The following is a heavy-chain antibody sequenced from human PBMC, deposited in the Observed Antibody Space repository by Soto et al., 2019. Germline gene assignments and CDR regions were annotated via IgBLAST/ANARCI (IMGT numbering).Heavy chain of an antibody. J-gene: IGHJ6*01. CDR3: GTGFEH. CDR2: VDGDGRGT. CDR1: GITFTNYW. D-gene: IGHD3-16*01. Sequence: EVQLVESGGGAVQPGGSVRLSCVASGITFTNYWMHWVRQVPGKGLVWVAGVDGDGRGTSYAGFVKGRFTISRDKAKNTLYLHMNSLRVENTAMYYCGTGFEHWGHGIAVTVSS. V-gene: IGHV3-74*01.